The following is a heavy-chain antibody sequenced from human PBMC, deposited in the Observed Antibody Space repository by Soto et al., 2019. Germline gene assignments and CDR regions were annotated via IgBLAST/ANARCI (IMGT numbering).Heavy chain of an antibody. V-gene: IGHV4-4*02. J-gene: IGHJ5*01. CDR2: IYHGGNT. D-gene: IGHD3-22*01. CDR3: ARHSSYYYDSSAYYDS. Sequence: QVHLQESGPGLVQSSGTLSLTCGVSGAPISTGNWWTWVRQPPGKGLAWIGEIYHGGNTKYRPSLKSRVAKSVDKAKNQFSLRLSSVTAADTAVYYCARHSSYYYDSSAYYDSWGQGALVTVSS. CDR1: GAPISTGNW.